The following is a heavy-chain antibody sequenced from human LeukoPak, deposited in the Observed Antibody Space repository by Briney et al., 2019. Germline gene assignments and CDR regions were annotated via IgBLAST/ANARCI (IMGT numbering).Heavy chain of an antibody. D-gene: IGHD3-22*01. Sequence: RGSLRLSCAASGFTVSSNYMSWVRHAPGKGLEWVSVIYSSGSTYYADSVKGRFTISRDNSKNTLYLQMNSLRAEDTAVYYCARASYDSSGYPTVDYWGQGTLVTVSS. CDR3: ARASYDSSGYPTVDY. V-gene: IGHV3-53*01. CDR1: GFTVSSNY. J-gene: IGHJ4*02. CDR2: IYSSGST.